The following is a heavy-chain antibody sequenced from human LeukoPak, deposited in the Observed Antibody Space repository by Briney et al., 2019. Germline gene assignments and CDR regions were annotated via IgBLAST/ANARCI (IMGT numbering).Heavy chain of an antibody. Sequence: GGSVRLSCAATGFTSVNYAMSWVRQAPGKGLEWVSAISGSGGSTYYADSVKGRFTISRDNAKNSLFLQMNSLRAEDTAVYYCASLPYCSGGSCHAEGFDPWGQGTLVTVSS. D-gene: IGHD2-15*01. CDR2: ISGSGGST. J-gene: IGHJ5*02. CDR1: GFTSVNYA. V-gene: IGHV3-23*01. CDR3: ASLPYCSGGSCHAEGFDP.